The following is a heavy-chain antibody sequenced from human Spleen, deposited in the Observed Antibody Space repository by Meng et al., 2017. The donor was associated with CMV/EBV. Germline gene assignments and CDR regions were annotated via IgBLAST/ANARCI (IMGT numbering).Heavy chain of an antibody. CDR1: GGSISSTNW. J-gene: IGHJ6*02. D-gene: IGHD3-16*01. V-gene: IGHV4-4*02. CDR3: ARGGLGPVEGLGMDV. CDR2: IYHSGNT. Sequence: SETLSLTCAVSGGSISSTNWWSWVRQPPGKGLEWIGEIYHSGNTKYDPSLESRLTISVDTSKNHFSLNLSSVTVADTAVYYCARGGLGPVEGLGMDVWGQGTTVTVSS.